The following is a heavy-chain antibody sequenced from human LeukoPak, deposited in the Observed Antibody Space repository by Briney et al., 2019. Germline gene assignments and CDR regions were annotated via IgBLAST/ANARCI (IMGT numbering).Heavy chain of an antibody. D-gene: IGHD4-23*01. CDR2: IYYSGST. J-gene: IGHJ5*02. CDR3: ARQIGDDYGGNTNWFDP. V-gene: IGHV4-39*01. CDR1: GGSISSSSYY. Sequence: PSESLSLTCTVSGGSISSSSYYWGWIRQPPGKGLEWIGSIYYSGSTYYNPSLKSRVTISVDTSKNQFSLKLSSVTAADTAVYYCARQIGDDYGGNTNWFDPWGQGTLVTVSS.